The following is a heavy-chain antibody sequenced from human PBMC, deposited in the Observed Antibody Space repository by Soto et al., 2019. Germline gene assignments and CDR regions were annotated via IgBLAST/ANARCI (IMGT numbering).Heavy chain of an antibody. V-gene: IGHV1-18*01. D-gene: IGHD3-10*01. CDR2: ISAYNGNT. CDR1: GYTFTSCG. J-gene: IGHJ4*02. CDR3: ARDLIVIAYGSGTNLGGY. Sequence: QVQLVQSGAEVKKPGASVKVSCKASGYTFTSCGISWVRQAPGQGLEWMGWISAYNGNTNYAQKLQGRVTMTTDTSTSTAYMELRSLRSDDTAVYYCARDLIVIAYGSGTNLGGYWGQGTLVTVSS.